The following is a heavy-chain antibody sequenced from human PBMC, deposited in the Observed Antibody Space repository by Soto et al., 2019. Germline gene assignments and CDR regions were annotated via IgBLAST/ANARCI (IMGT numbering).Heavy chain of an antibody. CDR3: ARHGGYGSGSSDYYGMDV. CDR2: IYYSGST. CDR1: GGSISSSSYY. V-gene: IGHV4-39*01. D-gene: IGHD3-10*01. J-gene: IGHJ6*02. Sequence: SETLSLTCTVSGGSISSSSYYWGWIRQPPGKGLEWIGSIYYSGSTYYNPSLKSRVTISVDTSKNQFSLKLSSVTAADTAVYYCARHGGYGSGSSDYYGMDVWGQGTTVTVSS.